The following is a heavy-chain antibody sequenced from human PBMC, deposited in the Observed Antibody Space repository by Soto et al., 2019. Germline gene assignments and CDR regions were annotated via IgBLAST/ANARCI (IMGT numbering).Heavy chain of an antibody. D-gene: IGHD5-18*01. CDR1: GGSISSSSYY. V-gene: IGHV4-39*01. CDR3: ACIFSGGYGYGFYYYGMDV. Sequence: QLQLQESGPGLVKPSETLSLTCTVSGGSISSSSYYWGWIRQPPGKGLAWIGRIYYSGSTYSNPSLKSRVTISFDTSKNQSSRKLSSVTAADTAVYYCACIFSGGYGYGFYYYGMDVWGPGTTVTVAS. J-gene: IGHJ6*02. CDR2: IYYSGST.